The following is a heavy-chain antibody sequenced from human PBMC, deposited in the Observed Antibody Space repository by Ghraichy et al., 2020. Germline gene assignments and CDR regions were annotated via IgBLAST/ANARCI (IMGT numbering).Heavy chain of an antibody. CDR1: GFTFNNNA. V-gene: IGHV3-30*02. CDR2: IRDDGGNR. CDR3: ARDDSSFEHNYYTYCGVDV. D-gene: IGHD3-22*01. J-gene: IGHJ6*02. Sequence: GGSLRLSCAASGFTFNNNAMHWVRQAPGKGLEWVAFIRDDGGNRYYADSVKGRFTISRDNSKSTVYLQMNRLRAEDTAVYYCARDDSSFEHNYYTYCGVDVWGQGTTVTVSS.